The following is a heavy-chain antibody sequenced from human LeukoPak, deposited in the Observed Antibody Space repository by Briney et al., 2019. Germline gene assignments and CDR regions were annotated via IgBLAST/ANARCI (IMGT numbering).Heavy chain of an antibody. CDR2: IYTSGST. D-gene: IGHD3-22*01. Sequence: SETLSLTCAVYGGSFSSYYWSWIRQPAGRGLEWIGRIYTSGSTNYNPSLKSRVTMSVDTSKNQFSLKLSSVTAADTAVYYCARDRGRSMIVVVPFDYWGQGTLVTVSS. V-gene: IGHV4-4*07. CDR1: GGSFSSYY. CDR3: ARDRGRSMIVVVPFDY. J-gene: IGHJ4*02.